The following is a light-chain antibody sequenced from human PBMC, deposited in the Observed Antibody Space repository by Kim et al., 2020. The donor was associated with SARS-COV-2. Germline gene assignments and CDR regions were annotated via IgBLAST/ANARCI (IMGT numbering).Light chain of an antibody. CDR3: QQYNINSVLT. J-gene: IGKJ4*01. CDR1: QSISGY. Sequence: GDRVTITCRASQSISGYLAWYQQKPGKAPRLLIYDVSNLESGVPSRFSGSRYGTEFTLTISSLQPDDFGTYHCQQYNINSVLTFGGGTKVDIK. V-gene: IGKV1-5*01. CDR2: DVS.